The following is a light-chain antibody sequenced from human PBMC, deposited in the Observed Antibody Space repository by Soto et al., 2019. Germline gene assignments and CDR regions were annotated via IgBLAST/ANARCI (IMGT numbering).Light chain of an antibody. CDR3: QQYGSSGT. CDR2: GAS. Sequence: EIWLTQYPGTLSLSPGERATLSCGASQSVSNNYLAWYQQKPRQAPRLLIYGASNRATGIPDSLSGSGSGTEFPLTISRLEPEDSAVYYCQQYGSSGTFGQGTQVDIK. J-gene: IGKJ1*01. V-gene: IGKV3-20*01. CDR1: QSVSNNY.